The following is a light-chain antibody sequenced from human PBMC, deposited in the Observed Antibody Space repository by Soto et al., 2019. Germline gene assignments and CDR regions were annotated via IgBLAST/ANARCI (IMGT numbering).Light chain of an antibody. Sequence: QSVLTQPPSASGTPGQRVTISCSGSSSNIGNNFVYWYQQLPGTAPKLLIYGNINRPSGVPDRFSGSKSGTSASLAITGLQAEDEADYYCQSYDTSLSGFYVFGTGTKVTVL. CDR1: SSNIGNNF. J-gene: IGLJ1*01. CDR3: QSYDTSLSGFYV. CDR2: GNI. V-gene: IGLV1-40*01.